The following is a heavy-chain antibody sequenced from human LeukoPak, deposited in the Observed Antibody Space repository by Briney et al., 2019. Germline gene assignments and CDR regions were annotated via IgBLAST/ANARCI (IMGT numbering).Heavy chain of an antibody. D-gene: IGHD1-14*01. CDR1: GFTFSRYG. CDR2: ISFDGSNK. V-gene: IGHV3-30-3*01. CDR3: TGYNWFDP. J-gene: IGHJ5*02. Sequence: GGSLRLSCAASGFTFSRYGLHWVRQAPGKGLEWVAVISFDGSNKYYADSVKGRFTISRDNPKNTLYLQMNSLRVEDTAVYSCTGYNWFDPWGQGTLVTVSS.